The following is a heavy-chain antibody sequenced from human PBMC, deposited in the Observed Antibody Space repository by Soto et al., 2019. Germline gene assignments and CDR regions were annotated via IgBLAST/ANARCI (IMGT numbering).Heavy chain of an antibody. CDR2: IYYSRST. Sequence: SETLSLTCTVSGGSISSYYWSWIRQPPGKGLEWIGYIYYSRSTNYNPSLKSRVAISEDTSKNQFSLKLSSVTAADTAVYYCARASYYYDSSGYLINWFDPWGQGIVVTVSS. V-gene: IGHV4-59*08. CDR3: ARASYYYDSSGYLINWFDP. J-gene: IGHJ5*02. CDR1: GGSISSYY. D-gene: IGHD3-22*01.